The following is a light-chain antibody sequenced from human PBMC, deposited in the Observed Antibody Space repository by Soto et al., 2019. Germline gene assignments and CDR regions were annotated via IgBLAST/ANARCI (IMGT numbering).Light chain of an antibody. J-gene: IGKJ4*01. V-gene: IGKV3-15*01. CDR1: QNIHNH. CDR2: DAI. CDR3: QQYDAWPLT. Sequence: ETLMSQSPATLSVYPEERVTLSCRASQNIHNHMSWFLQKPGQTPRLPIYDAIIRAADVPARFSGSWSGTEFTLTINSLQSEDFAVYYCQQYDAWPLTFCGGTKVDIK.